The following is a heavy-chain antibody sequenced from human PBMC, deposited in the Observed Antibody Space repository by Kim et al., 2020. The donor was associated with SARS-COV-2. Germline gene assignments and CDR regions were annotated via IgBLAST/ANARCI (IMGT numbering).Heavy chain of an antibody. J-gene: IGHJ6*03. CDR3: ARSSSAYYYMDV. Sequence: YADSVKGRFPISRDNSKNTLYLQMNSLRAEDTAVYYCARSSSAYYYMDVWGKGTTVTVSS. D-gene: IGHD2-2*01. V-gene: IGHV3-30*01.